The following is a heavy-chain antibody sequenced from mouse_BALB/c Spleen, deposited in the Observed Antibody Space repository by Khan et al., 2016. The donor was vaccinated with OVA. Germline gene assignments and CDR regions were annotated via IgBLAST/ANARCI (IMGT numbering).Heavy chain of an antibody. CDR3: ARGYFGDYEFAY. D-gene: IGHD2-13*01. Sequence: QVQLQQPGAELVKPGASVKLSCKTSGYTFTSYWIQWVKQRPGQGLGWIGEIFPGTGTTYYNENFKGQATPTIDTSSTTAYMQLSSLTSEDSAVYVCARGYFGDYEFAYWGQGTLVTVSA. CDR1: GYTFTSYW. J-gene: IGHJ3*01. V-gene: IGHV1S132*01. CDR2: IFPGTGTT.